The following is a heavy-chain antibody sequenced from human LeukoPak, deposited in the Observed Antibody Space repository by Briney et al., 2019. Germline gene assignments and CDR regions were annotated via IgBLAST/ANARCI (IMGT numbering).Heavy chain of an antibody. D-gene: IGHD3-22*01. CDR1: GFTFSRHS. Sequence: GGSLRLSCAASGFTFSRHSMNWVRQAPGKGLEWVSSISTSSSYIDYADSVKGRFTIFRDNAKNSLYLQMNSLRAEDTAVYYCARDPGQYYDTSDNWFGPWGQGTLVTVSS. CDR2: ISTSSSYI. CDR3: ARDPGQYYDTSDNWFGP. V-gene: IGHV3-21*01. J-gene: IGHJ5*02.